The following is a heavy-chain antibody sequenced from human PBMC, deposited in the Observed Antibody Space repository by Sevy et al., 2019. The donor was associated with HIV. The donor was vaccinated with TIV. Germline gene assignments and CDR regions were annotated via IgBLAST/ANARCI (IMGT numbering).Heavy chain of an antibody. CDR2: IKSKTDGGTT. V-gene: IGHV3-15*07. CDR3: TTVGSFGAGVAVVPAAKGMDV. J-gene: IGHJ6*02. Sequence: GSLRLSCAASGFTFSNAWMNWVRQAPGKGLEWVGRIKSKTDGGTTDYAAPVKGRFHISREDSKNTLYLQVNSLKTEDTAVYYGTTVGSFGAGVAVVPAAKGMDVWGQGTTVTVSS. CDR1: GFTFSNAW. D-gene: IGHD2-2*01.